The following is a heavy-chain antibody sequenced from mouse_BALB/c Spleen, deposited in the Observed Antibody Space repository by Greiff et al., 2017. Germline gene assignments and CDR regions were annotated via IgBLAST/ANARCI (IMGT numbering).Heavy chain of an antibody. V-gene: IGHV3-8*02. CDR1: GDSITSGY. CDR3: ARSGAYGNYEAWFAY. D-gene: IGHD2-1*01. Sequence: EVKLMESGPSLVKPSQTLSLTCSVTGDSITSGYWNWIRKFPGNKLEYMGYISYSGSTYYNPSLKSRISITRDTSKNQYYLQLNSVTTEDTATYYCARSGAYGNYEAWFAYWGQGTLVTVSA. J-gene: IGHJ3*01. CDR2: ISYSGST.